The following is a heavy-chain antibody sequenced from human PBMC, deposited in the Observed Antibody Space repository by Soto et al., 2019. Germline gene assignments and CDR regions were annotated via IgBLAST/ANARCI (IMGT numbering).Heavy chain of an antibody. J-gene: IGHJ4*01. V-gene: IGHV4-4*02. CDR3: ARHRDNDY. CDR2: IYHSGST. Sequence: PSETLSLTCAVSGGSISSSNWWSWVRQPPGKGLEWIGEIYHSGSTKYSPSFGGQVTISADKSISTAYLQWNSLMSSDTGIYYCARHRDNDYGGHGTLVGVSS. CDR1: GGSISSSNW. D-gene: IGHD1-1*01.